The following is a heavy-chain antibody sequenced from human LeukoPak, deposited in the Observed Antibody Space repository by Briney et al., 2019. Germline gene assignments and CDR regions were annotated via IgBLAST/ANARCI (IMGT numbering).Heavy chain of an antibody. CDR3: ASTGYSSGWSDY. D-gene: IGHD6-19*01. CDR1: GFTFSSYG. V-gene: IGHV3-33*01. Sequence: PGRSLRLSCAASGFTFSSYGMHWVRQAPGKGLEWVAVIWYDGSNKYYADSVKGRFTISRDNSKNTLYLQMNSLRAEDTAVYYCASTGYSSGWSDYWGQGTLVTVSS. J-gene: IGHJ4*02. CDR2: IWYDGSNK.